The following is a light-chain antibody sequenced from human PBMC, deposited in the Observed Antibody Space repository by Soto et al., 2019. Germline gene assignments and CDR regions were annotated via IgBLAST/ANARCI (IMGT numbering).Light chain of an antibody. CDR1: QFLSSY. CDR2: DTS. CDR3: HQRNT. J-gene: IGKJ5*01. Sequence: ELVLTQSPATLSLSPGERATLSCRASQFLSSYLAWYQQIPGQPPRLLIYDTSNRVTGIPARFSGSRSGTDFSLPISSLEPEDFAVYFCHQRNTFGQGTRLEIK. V-gene: IGKV3-11*01.